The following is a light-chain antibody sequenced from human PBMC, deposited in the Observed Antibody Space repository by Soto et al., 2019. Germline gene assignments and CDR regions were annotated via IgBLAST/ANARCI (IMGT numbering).Light chain of an antibody. CDR3: QQYGSSGT. CDR1: QDIGSV. J-gene: IGKJ1*01. V-gene: IGKV1-8*01. Sequence: AIRMTQSPSSLSASTGDTVTIPCRASQDIGSVLAWYQQKPGTAPKVLISGASNLHGGVPSRFSGSGSRTDFTLTISSLQPEDFAVYYCQQYGSSGTFGQGTKVDI. CDR2: GAS.